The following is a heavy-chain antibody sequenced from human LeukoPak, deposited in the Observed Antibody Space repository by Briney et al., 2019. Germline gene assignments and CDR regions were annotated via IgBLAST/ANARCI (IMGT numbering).Heavy chain of an antibody. D-gene: IGHD7-27*01. CDR3: ARGRNWGGGAFDI. CDR2: IYYSGST. J-gene: IGHJ3*02. Sequence: PSETLSLTCTVSGGSISSYYWSWIRQPPGKGLDWIGYIYYSGSTNYNPSLKSRVTISVDTSKNQFSLKLSSVTAADTAVYYCARGRNWGGGAFDIWGQGTMVTVSS. V-gene: IGHV4-59*01. CDR1: GGSISSYY.